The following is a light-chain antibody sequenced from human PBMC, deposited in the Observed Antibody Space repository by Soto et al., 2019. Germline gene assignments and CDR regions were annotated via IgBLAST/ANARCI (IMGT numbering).Light chain of an antibody. J-gene: IGKJ3*01. CDR1: QSIGNY. CDR2: ATS. CDR3: QQRSSWPFT. Sequence: EVVLTQSPATLSLSPGEGATLSCRASQSIGNYLAWYQQKPGQAPRLLIYATSNRATGIPASFSGSGSGTDFTLTISSLEPEDVAVYYCQQRSSWPFTFGPGTKVDIK. V-gene: IGKV3-11*01.